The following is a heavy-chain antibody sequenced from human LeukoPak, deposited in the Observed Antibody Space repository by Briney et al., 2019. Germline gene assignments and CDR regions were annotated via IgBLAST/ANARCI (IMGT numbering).Heavy chain of an antibody. Sequence: SETLSLTCTVSGGSISSGSYYWSWIRQPAGKGLEWIGRIYTSGSTNYNPSLKSRVTISVDTSKNQFSLKLSSVTAADTAVYYCAACTSLKRSDYWGQGTLVTVSP. V-gene: IGHV4-61*02. J-gene: IGHJ4*02. CDR1: GGSISSGSYY. CDR2: IYTSGST. CDR3: AACTSLKRSDY. D-gene: IGHD2-2*01.